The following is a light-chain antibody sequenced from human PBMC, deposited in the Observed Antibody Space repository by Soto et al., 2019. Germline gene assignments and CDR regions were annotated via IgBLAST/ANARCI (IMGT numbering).Light chain of an antibody. CDR1: KLRDKF. J-gene: IGLJ2*01. CDR3: QAWDSVTANVV. CDR2: QNN. V-gene: IGLV3-1*01. Sequence: SYELTQTPSVSVSPGQTATITCSGDKLRDKFVTWYQQRPGQSPDLVIYQNNKRPSGIPERFSGSKSENTATLTISGTQAMYETAYYCQAWDSVTANVVVGGGTKLTVL.